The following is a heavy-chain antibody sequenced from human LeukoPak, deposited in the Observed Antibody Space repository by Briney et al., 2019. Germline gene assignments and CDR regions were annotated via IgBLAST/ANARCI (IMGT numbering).Heavy chain of an antibody. CDR3: AECRGYSGYARGYYYYGMDV. CDR2: ISAYNGNT. V-gene: IGHV1-18*01. Sequence: ASVKVSCKTSGYTFTSYGISWVRQAPGQGLEWMGWISAYNGNTNYAQKLQGRVTMTTDTSTSTAYMELRSLRSDDTAVYYCAECRGYSGYARGYYYYGMDVWGQGTTVTVSS. J-gene: IGHJ6*02. D-gene: IGHD5-12*01. CDR1: GYTFTSYG.